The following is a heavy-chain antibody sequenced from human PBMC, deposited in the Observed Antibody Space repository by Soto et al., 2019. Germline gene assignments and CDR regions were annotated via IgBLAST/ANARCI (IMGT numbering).Heavy chain of an antibody. Sequence: GASVKVSCKASGYTFTGYYMHWVRQAPGQGLEWMGWINPNSGGTNYAQKFQGRVTMTRDTSISTAYMELSRLRSDDTAVYYCARDGGGRWLVGYYYYGMDVWGQGTTVTVSS. CDR1: GYTFTGYY. J-gene: IGHJ6*02. D-gene: IGHD6-19*01. CDR3: ARDGGGRWLVGYYYYGMDV. V-gene: IGHV1-2*02. CDR2: INPNSGGT.